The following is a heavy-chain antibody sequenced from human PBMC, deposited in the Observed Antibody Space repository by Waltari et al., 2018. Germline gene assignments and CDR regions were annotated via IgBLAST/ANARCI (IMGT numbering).Heavy chain of an antibody. CDR2: INHEGSEK. J-gene: IGHJ4*02. CDR1: GFTFSRYW. CDR3: ATFEDPASD. Sequence: EVQFVESGGDLVQPGGSLRLSCVVSGFTFSRYWMSWVRQAPGKGLECVATINHEGSEKYYVDSVKGRCAISRDNADNSMFLQMSSLRVDDTAVYYCATFEDPASDWGQGTLVTVSS. V-gene: IGHV3-7*01. D-gene: IGHD3-9*01.